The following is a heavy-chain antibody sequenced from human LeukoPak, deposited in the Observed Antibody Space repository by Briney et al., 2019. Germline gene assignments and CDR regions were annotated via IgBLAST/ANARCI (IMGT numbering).Heavy chain of an antibody. J-gene: IGHJ3*02. V-gene: IGHV3-9*01. D-gene: IGHD3-22*01. CDR3: AKDRYYDSKYAFDI. Sequence: RSLRLSCAASGFTFDDYAMHWVRQAPGKGLEWVSGISWNSGSIGYADSVKGRFTISRDNAKNSLYLQMNSLRAEDTALYYCAKDRYYDSKYAFDIWGQGTMVTVSS. CDR1: GFTFDDYA. CDR2: ISWNSGSI.